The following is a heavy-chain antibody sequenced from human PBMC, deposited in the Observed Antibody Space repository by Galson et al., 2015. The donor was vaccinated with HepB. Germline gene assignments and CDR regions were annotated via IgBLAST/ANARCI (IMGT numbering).Heavy chain of an antibody. J-gene: IGHJ3*02. D-gene: IGHD4-17*01. Sequence: SLRLSCAASGFTFSSYGMHWVRQAPGKGLEWVAVISYDGSNKYYADSVKGRFTISRDNSKNTLYLQMNSLRAEDTAVYYCAKDEEPMATVTTNNGDAFDIWGQGTMVTVSS. V-gene: IGHV3-30*18. CDR2: ISYDGSNK. CDR1: GFTFSSYG. CDR3: AKDEEPMATVTTNNGDAFDI.